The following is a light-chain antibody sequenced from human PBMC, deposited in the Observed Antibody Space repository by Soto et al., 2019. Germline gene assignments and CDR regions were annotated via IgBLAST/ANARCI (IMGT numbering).Light chain of an antibody. CDR2: VAS. J-gene: IGKJ5*01. CDR1: QSVSAN. V-gene: IGKV3-15*01. CDR3: QQYNKWPLT. Sequence: EIVMTQSPVTLSVSPGERATLSCRASQSVSANLAWYQQKPGQAPRLLIYVASTRATGIPARFTGSGSGTEFTLTISSLQSEDFAVYYCQQYNKWPLTFGQGTRLEIK.